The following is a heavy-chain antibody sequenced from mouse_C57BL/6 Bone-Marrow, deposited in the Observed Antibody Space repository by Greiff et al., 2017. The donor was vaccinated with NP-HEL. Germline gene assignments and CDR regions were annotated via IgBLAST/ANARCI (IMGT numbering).Heavy chain of an antibody. J-gene: IGHJ3*01. CDR2: IYPGDGDT. Sequence: VHVKQSGAEPVKPGASVKLSCKASGYAFSNYWMNWVKQRPGKGLEWIGQIYPGDGDTYYNGKFKDKATLTADKSSSTAYMQLSRLTSEDSAVYFCAREAYWDQGTLVTVSA. CDR1: GYAFSNYW. CDR3: AREAY. V-gene: IGHV1-80*01.